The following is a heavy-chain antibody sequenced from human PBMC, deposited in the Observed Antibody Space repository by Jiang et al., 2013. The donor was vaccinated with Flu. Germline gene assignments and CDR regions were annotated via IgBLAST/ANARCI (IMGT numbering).Heavy chain of an antibody. CDR2: GTT. Sequence: GTTEYAASVKGRFTISRDDSKSIAYLQMNSLKTEDTAVYYCTRDRGLVWYFDLWGRGTLVTVSS. J-gene: IGHJ2*01. V-gene: IGHV3-49*02. D-gene: IGHD3-10*01. CDR3: TRDRGLVWYFDL.